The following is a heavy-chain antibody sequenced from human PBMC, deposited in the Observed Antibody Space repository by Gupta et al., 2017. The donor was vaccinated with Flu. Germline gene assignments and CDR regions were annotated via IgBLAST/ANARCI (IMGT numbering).Heavy chain of an antibody. J-gene: IGHJ4*02. Sequence: EDYDRHWVRKAPGKGREWVSGIGWNSDTIAYADSVKGRFTISRDNAKNSLSLQMNSLRIEDTALYFCARDKRQWLAGAIDFWGQGALVTVSS. D-gene: IGHD6-19*01. CDR2: IGWNSDTI. CDR1: EDYD. V-gene: IGHV3-9*01. CDR3: ARDKRQWLAGAIDF.